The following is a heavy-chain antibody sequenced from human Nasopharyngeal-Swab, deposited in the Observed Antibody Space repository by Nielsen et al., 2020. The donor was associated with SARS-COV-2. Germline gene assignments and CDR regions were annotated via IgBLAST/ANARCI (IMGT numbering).Heavy chain of an antibody. CDR2: ISSSSYI. CDR3: ARDGLDYDFWSAYFMDV. J-gene: IGHJ6*02. V-gene: IGHV3-69-1*01. D-gene: IGHD3-3*01. Sequence: WIRQPPGQGLEWVSSISSSSYIYYADSVKGRFTISRDNAKNSLYLQMNSLRAEDTAVYYCARDGLDYDFWSAYFMDVWGQGTTVTVSS.